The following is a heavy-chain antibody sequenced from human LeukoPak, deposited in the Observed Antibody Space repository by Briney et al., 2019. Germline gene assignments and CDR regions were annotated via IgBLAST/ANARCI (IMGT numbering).Heavy chain of an antibody. J-gene: IGHJ4*02. V-gene: IGHV3-30*02. CDR2: RYDGSNK. D-gene: IGHD3-10*01. Sequence: RYDGSNKYYADSVKGRFTISRDNSKNTLYLQMNSLRAEDTAVYYCAKEVLWFGELWDYFDYWGQGTLVTVSS. CDR3: AKEVLWFGELWDYFDY.